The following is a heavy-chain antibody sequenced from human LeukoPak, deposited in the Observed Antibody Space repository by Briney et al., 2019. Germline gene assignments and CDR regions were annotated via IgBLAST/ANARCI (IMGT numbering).Heavy chain of an antibody. Sequence: PGGSLRLSCAAPVYRLITDVMHRVPQAPGKGLVWVSRINSDGSTTSYAESVKGRFTISRDNAKNTLYLQMNSLRAEDTAVYYCARLRVSSGYYSDYWGQGTLVTVSS. J-gene: IGHJ4*02. D-gene: IGHD3-22*01. V-gene: IGHV3-74*01. CDR2: INSDGSTT. CDR3: ARLRVSSGYYSDY. CDR1: VYRLITDV.